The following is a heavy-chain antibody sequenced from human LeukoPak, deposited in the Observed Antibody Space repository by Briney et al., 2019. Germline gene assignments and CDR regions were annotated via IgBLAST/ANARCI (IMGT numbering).Heavy chain of an antibody. D-gene: IGHD1-1*01. CDR2: INPNSGGT. V-gene: IGHV1-2*02. J-gene: IGHJ5*02. Sequence: ASVKVSCKASGYTFTGYYMHWVRQAPGQGLEWMGWINPNSGGTHYAQKFQGRVTMTRDTSISTAYMELSRLRSDDTAVYYCARGSRYNSNWFDPWGQGTLVTVSS. CDR3: ARGSRYNSNWFDP. CDR1: GYTFTGYY.